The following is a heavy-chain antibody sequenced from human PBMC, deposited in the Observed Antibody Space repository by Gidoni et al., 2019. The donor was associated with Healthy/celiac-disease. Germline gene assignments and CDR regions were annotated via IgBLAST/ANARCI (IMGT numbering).Heavy chain of an antibody. Sequence: EVQLVESGGGLVQPGGSLRLSCAASGFPFSSYSMHWVRQAPGKGLEWVSYISSSSSTIYYADSVKGRFTISRDNAKNSLYLQMNSLRAEDTAVYYCARDGHLILTGYYHYYYYMDVWGKGTTVTVSS. CDR2: ISSSSSTI. V-gene: IGHV3-48*01. J-gene: IGHJ6*03. CDR3: ARDGHLILTGYYHYYYYMDV. CDR1: GFPFSSYS. D-gene: IGHD3-9*01.